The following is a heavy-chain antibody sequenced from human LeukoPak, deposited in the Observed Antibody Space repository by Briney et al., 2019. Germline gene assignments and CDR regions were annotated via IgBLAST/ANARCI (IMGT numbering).Heavy chain of an antibody. Sequence: PSETLSLTCTVSGGSISSNSYYYGWIRQPPGKGLEWIGISYYSGSTYYNPSLKSRVTISVDTSKNQFSLRLSSVTAADKAVYYCARDYYDSSGYYELDYWDREPWSPSPQ. CDR3: ARDYYDSSGYYELDY. CDR1: GGSISSNSYY. V-gene: IGHV4-39*02. CDR2: SYYSGST. D-gene: IGHD3-22*01. J-gene: IGHJ4*02.